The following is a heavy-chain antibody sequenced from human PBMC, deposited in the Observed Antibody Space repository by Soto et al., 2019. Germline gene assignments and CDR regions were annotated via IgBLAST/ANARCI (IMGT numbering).Heavy chain of an antibody. Sequence: ASVKVSCKASGGTFSSYAISWVRQAPGQGLEWMGGIIPIFGTANYAQKFQGRVTITADESTSTAYMELSSLRSEDTAVYYCARDPSYYDFWSGHFDYWGQGTLVTVSS. V-gene: IGHV1-69*13. CDR2: IIPIFGTA. CDR1: GGTFSSYA. D-gene: IGHD3-3*01. J-gene: IGHJ4*02. CDR3: ARDPSYYDFWSGHFDY.